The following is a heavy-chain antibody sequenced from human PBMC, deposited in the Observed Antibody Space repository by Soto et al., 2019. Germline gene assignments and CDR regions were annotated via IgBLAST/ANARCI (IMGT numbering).Heavy chain of an antibody. V-gene: IGHV4-59*01. Sequence: SETLSLTCTVSGGSISSYYWIWIRQPPGKGLEWIGYIYYSGSTNYNPSLKSRVTISVDTSKNQFSLKLSSVTAADTAVYYCARLNYYDSTGYLDYWGQGTLVTVSS. CDR2: IYYSGST. J-gene: IGHJ4*02. D-gene: IGHD3-22*01. CDR3: ARLNYYDSTGYLDY. CDR1: GGSISSYY.